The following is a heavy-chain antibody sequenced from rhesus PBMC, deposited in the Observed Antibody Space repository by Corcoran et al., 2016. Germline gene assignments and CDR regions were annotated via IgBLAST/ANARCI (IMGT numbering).Heavy chain of an antibody. V-gene: IGHV4-147*01. CDR2: IYGGCGTT. D-gene: IGHD6-31*01. J-gene: IGHJ4*01. CDR3: AKDGIAAAGVDYFDY. CDR1: GGSISSYW. Sequence: QVQLQESGPGVVKPSETLSLTCAVSGGSISSYWWGWSRQPPGKGLEWIGQIYGGCGTTSTNPSLTTRVTISSGTSKNQFSLKLSSVTAADTAVYYCAKDGIAAAGVDYFDYWGQGVLVTVSS.